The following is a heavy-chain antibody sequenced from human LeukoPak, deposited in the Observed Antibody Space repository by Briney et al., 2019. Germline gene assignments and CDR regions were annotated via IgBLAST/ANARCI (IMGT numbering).Heavy chain of an antibody. CDR2: ISSSGSTI. Sequence: GGSLRLSCAASGFTSSDYYMSWMRQAPGQGLEWVSYISSSGSTIYYADSVKGRFTISRDNAKNSLYLQMNSLRAEDTAVYSCARVGSGWSGDYFDYWGQGTLVTVSS. J-gene: IGHJ4*02. D-gene: IGHD6-19*01. CDR3: ARVGSGWSGDYFDY. CDR1: GFTSSDYY. V-gene: IGHV3-11*04.